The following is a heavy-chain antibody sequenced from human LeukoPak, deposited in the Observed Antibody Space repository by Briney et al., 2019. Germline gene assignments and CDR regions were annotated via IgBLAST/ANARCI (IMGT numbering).Heavy chain of an antibody. CDR3: VKDPRGGYAYGYFDS. CDR1: GFRFGSNG. J-gene: IGHJ4*02. CDR2: IAYDGSSK. D-gene: IGHD5-18*01. Sequence: PGRSLRLSCAASGFRFGSNGMHWVRQTPVKGLEWVAAIAYDGSSKYYGDSVKGRFTISRDNPNKMVFLHMNSLRAEDTALYYCVKDPRGGYAYGYFDSWGQGALVIVSS. V-gene: IGHV3-33*05.